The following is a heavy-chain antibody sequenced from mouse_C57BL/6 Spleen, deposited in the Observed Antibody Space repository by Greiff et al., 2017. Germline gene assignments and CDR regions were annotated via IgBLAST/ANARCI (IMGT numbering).Heavy chain of an antibody. D-gene: IGHD2-5*01. CDR1: GFTFSSYG. CDR2: ISSGGSYT. Sequence: EVMLVESGGDLVQPGGSLKLSCAASGFTFSSYGMSWVRQTPDKRLEWVATISSGGSYTYYPDSVKGRFTISRDNAKNTLYLQMSSLKSEDTAMYYCARHYYSNFSYYLDYWGQGTTLTVSS. CDR3: ARHYYSNFSYYLDY. J-gene: IGHJ2*01. V-gene: IGHV5-6*01.